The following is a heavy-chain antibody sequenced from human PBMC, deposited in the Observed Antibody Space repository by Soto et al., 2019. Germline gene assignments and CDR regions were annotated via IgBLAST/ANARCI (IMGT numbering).Heavy chain of an antibody. J-gene: IGHJ3*02. D-gene: IGHD6-19*01. CDR3: ASRTGYSSGFDAFDI. CDR2: IIPIFGTA. Sequence: SVKVSCKASGDTFNNYAISWVRQAPGQGLEWMGGIIPIFGTANYAQKFQGRVTFTADKSTSTAYMELSSLRSEDTAIYYCASRTGYSSGFDAFDIWGHGTMVTVSS. CDR1: GDTFNNYA. V-gene: IGHV1-69*06.